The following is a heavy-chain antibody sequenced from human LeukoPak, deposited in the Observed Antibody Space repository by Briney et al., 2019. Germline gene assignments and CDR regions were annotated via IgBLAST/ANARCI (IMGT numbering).Heavy chain of an antibody. CDR1: GYTFTSYG. CDR3: ARDGYSSGWYEGGWFDP. J-gene: IGHJ5*02. D-gene: IGHD6-19*01. CDR2: IGAYNGNT. V-gene: IGHV1-18*04. Sequence: ASVKVSCKASGYTFTSYGISWVRQAPGQGLEWMGWIGAYNGNTNYAQKLQGRVTMTTDTSTSTAYMELRSLRSDDTAVYYCARDGYSSGWYEGGWFDPWGQGTLVTVSS.